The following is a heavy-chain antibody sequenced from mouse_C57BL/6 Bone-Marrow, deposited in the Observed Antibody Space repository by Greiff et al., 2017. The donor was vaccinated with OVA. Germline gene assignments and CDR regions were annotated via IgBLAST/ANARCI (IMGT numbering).Heavy chain of an antibody. J-gene: IGHJ3*01. V-gene: IGHV3-6*01. CDR3: ARRDVWFAY. Sequence: EVKLLESGPGLVKPSQSLSLTCSVTGYSITSGYYWNWIRQFPGNKLEWMGYISYDGSNNYNPSLKNRISITRDTSKNQFFLKLNSVTTEDTATYYCARRDVWFAYWGQGTLVTVSA. CDR2: ISYDGSN. CDR1: GYSITSGYY. D-gene: IGHD3-3*01.